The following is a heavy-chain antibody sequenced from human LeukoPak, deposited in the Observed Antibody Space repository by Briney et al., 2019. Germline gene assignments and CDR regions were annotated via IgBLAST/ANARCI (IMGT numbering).Heavy chain of an antibody. D-gene: IGHD2-2*01. V-gene: IGHV4-61*02. CDR1: GDSISSGNYY. J-gene: IGHJ6*04. Sequence: PSETLSLTCNVSGDSISSGNYYWSWIRQPAGKGLEWIGRIYMNKKTNYNPSLKSRVTISIDTSQNQFSLKVSSVTAADTAVYYCARVRGYCRGTSCYVDGADVWGKGTTVTISS. CDR3: ARVRGYCRGTSCYVDGADV. CDR2: IYMNKKT.